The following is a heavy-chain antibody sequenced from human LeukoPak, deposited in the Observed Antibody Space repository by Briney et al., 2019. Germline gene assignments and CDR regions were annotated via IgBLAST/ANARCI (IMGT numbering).Heavy chain of an antibody. Sequence: WASVKVSCKASGYTFTSYYMHWVRQAPGQGLEWMGIINPSGGSTSYAQKFQGRVTMTRDTSTSTVYMELSSLRSEDTAVYYCARATVYYDSSGYYPIEYFQHWGQGTLVTVSS. CDR3: ARATVYYDSSGYYPIEYFQH. V-gene: IGHV1-46*01. CDR1: GYTFTSYY. D-gene: IGHD3-22*01. J-gene: IGHJ1*01. CDR2: INPSGGST.